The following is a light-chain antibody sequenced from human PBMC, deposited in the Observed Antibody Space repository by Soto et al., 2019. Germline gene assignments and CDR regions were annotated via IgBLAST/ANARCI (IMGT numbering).Light chain of an antibody. Sequence: QSALTQPPSVSGAPGQRVTISCTGSSSNIGAHYDVHWYQQLPGTAPKLLIYSNNQRPSGVPDRFSGSKSGTSASLAISGLQSEDEADYYCAAWDDSLNGSYVFGTGTKLTVL. V-gene: IGLV1-44*01. J-gene: IGLJ1*01. CDR1: SSNIGAHYD. CDR3: AAWDDSLNGSYV. CDR2: SNN.